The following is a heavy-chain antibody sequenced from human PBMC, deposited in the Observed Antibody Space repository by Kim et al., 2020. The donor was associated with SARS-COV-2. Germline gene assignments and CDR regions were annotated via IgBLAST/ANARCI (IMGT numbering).Heavy chain of an antibody. CDR1: GGSISSYY. J-gene: IGHJ6*02. V-gene: IGHV4-59*01. Sequence: SETLSLTCTVSGGSISSYYWSWIRQPPGKGLEWIGYIYYSGSTNYNPSLKSRVTISVDTSKNQFSLKLSSVTAADTAVYYCARDMAPNSSSYYYYGMDVCGQGTTVTVSS. CDR2: IYYSGST. CDR3: ARDMAPNSSSYYYYGMDV. D-gene: IGHD6-19*01.